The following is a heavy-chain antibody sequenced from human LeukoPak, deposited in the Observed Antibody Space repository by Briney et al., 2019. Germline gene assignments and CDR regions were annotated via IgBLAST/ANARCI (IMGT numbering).Heavy chain of an antibody. D-gene: IGHD4-17*01. Sequence: GGSLRLSCAASGFTFSSYVMSWVRQAPGKGLEWVSVISGSGGSTYYADSVKGRFTISRDNSKNTLYLQMDSLRGEDTAVYSCAKVKDDYGDYFDYWGQGTLVTVSS. CDR3: AKVKDDYGDYFDY. CDR1: GFTFSSYV. V-gene: IGHV3-23*01. J-gene: IGHJ4*02. CDR2: ISGSGGST.